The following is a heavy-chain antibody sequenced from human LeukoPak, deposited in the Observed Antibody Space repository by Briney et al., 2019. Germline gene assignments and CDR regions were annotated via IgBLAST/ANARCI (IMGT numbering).Heavy chain of an antibody. V-gene: IGHV3-23*01. J-gene: IGHJ6*02. D-gene: IGHD6-13*01. CDR3: AKVTGIAAAGTLLYYYYGMDV. Sequence: GGSLRLSCAASGFTFSSYAMSWVRQAPGKGLEWVSAISGSGGSTYYADSVKGRFTISRDNSKNTLYLQMNSLRAEDTAAYYCAKVTGIAAAGTLLYYYYGMDVWGQGTTVTVSS. CDR1: GFTFSSYA. CDR2: ISGSGGST.